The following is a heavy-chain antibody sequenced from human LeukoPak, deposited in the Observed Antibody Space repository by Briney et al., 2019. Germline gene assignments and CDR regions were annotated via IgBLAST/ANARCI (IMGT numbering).Heavy chain of an antibody. J-gene: IGHJ5*02. V-gene: IGHV1-46*01. CDR1: GYTFTSYY. D-gene: IGHD2-8*01. CDR2: INPSGGST. Sequence: GASVKVSCKASGYTFTSYYMHWGRQAPGQGLEWMGVINPSGGSTSYAQKFQGRVTMTGDMSTSTVYMELSSLRSEDTAVYYCARDMPTRILMVYPKYNWFDPWGQGTLVTVSS. CDR3: ARDMPTRILMVYPKYNWFDP.